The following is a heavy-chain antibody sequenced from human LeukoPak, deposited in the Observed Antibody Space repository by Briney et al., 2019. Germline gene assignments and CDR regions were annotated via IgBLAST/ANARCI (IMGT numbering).Heavy chain of an antibody. V-gene: IGHV4-4*07. Sequence: SETLSLTCTVSGGSISSYYWSWIRQPAGKGLEWLGRIYSTGSTRFNPSLKSRLTLSIDTSTNQFSLKLTSVTAADTAVYFCARQXYTXXXYFLDYXSQXTLVTVSS. D-gene: IGHD2-21*01. CDR1: GGSISSYY. CDR2: IYSTGST. J-gene: IGHJ4*02. CDR3: ARQXYTXXXYFLDY.